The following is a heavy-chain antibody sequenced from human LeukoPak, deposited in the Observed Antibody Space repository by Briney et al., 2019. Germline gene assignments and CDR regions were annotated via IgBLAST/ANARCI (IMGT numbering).Heavy chain of an antibody. D-gene: IGHD2-2*01. J-gene: IGHJ4*02. CDR3: ARDYLYAFDY. V-gene: IGHV3-48*01. CDR1: GFSFSSYS. CDR2: ISGSGNAK. Sequence: WGSLRLSCAASGFSFSSYSMNWVRQAPGKGLEWVSYISGSGNAKHYTDSVKGRFTISRDNAKNALYLQMNSLRAEDTAVYFCARDYLYAFDYWGQGTLVTVSS.